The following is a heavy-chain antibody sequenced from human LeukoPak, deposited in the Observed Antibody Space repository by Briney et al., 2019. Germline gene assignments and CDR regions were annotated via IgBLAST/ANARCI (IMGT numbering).Heavy chain of an antibody. CDR1: GFTFSDYY. Sequence: AGGSLRLSCAASGFTFSDYYMSWIRQAPGKGLEWVSSISRGGNSIYYADSVRGRFTISRDNAKNSLYLQMNSLRAEDTAVYYCARDQYLDCRGQGTLVTVSS. CDR2: ISRGGNSI. V-gene: IGHV3-11*01. J-gene: IGHJ4*02. CDR3: ARDQYLDC.